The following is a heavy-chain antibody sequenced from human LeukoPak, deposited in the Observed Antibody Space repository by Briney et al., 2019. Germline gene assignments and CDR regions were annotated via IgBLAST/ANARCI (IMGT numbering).Heavy chain of an antibody. J-gene: IGHJ4*02. CDR1: GFTFSSYW. CDR2: ISSSSSYI. D-gene: IGHD3-3*01. V-gene: IGHV3-21*01. Sequence: GGSLRLSCAASGFTFSSYWMNWVRQAPGKGLEWVSSISSSSSYIYYADSVKGRFTISRDNAKNSLYLQMNSLRAEDTAVYYCARDQTTYYDFWSAQGGEWGQGTLVTVSS. CDR3: ARDQTTYYDFWSAQGGE.